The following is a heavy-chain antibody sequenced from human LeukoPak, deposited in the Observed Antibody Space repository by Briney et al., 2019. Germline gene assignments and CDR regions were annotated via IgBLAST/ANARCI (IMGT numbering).Heavy chain of an antibody. Sequence: SETLSLTCTVSGGSISSSSYYWGWIRQPPGKGLEWVGRICYSGSTYYNPSLKSRVTISVETSKNQFSLKLSSVTAADTAVYYCARTDIVVVVAATQFYYGMDVWGQGTTVTVSS. J-gene: IGHJ6*02. CDR2: ICYSGST. D-gene: IGHD2-15*01. CDR3: ARTDIVVVVAATQFYYGMDV. CDR1: GGSISSSSYY. V-gene: IGHV4-39*01.